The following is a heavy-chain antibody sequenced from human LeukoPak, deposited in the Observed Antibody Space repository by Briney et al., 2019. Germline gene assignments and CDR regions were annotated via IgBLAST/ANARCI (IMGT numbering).Heavy chain of an antibody. Sequence: ASVKVSCKASGYTFTSYYMHWVRQAPGQGLEWMGIINPSGGSTSYAQKFQGRVTMTRDTSTSTVYMELSSLRSEDTAVYYCARDFGNSSWMTRFFDYWGQGTLVTVSS. CDR2: INPSGGST. V-gene: IGHV1-46*01. CDR1: GYTFTSYY. J-gene: IGHJ4*02. CDR3: ARDFGNSSWMTRFFDY. D-gene: IGHD6-13*01.